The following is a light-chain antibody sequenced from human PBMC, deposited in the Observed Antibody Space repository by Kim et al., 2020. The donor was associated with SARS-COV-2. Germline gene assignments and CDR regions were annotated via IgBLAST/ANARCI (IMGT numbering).Light chain of an antibody. CDR2: GAS. Sequence: DIQLTQSPSSLSAYVGDTVTITCRASQSISNYLDWYQQKPGRAPKLLIYGASTLESGVPSRFSGSGSGTDFTLTISSLQPEDFATYYCQQSSSYPMTFGLGTRLDIK. CDR3: QQSSSYPMT. CDR1: QSISNY. J-gene: IGKJ5*01. V-gene: IGKV1-39*01.